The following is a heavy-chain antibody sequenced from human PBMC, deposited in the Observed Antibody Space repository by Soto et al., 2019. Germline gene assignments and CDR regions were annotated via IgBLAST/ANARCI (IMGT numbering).Heavy chain of an antibody. CDR3: ARDRSVSGTGELDY. V-gene: IGHV3-13*01. D-gene: IGHD6-19*01. J-gene: IGHJ4*02. CDR1: GFTFRNDD. CDR2: IGRAGDT. Sequence: LRLSCAASGFTFRNDDMHWVRQAPGKGLEWVSGIGRAGDTYYLASVQSRFTISRDNAKNVLYLQMNSLRAGDTAVYYCARDRSVSGTGELDYWGQGTLVTSPQ.